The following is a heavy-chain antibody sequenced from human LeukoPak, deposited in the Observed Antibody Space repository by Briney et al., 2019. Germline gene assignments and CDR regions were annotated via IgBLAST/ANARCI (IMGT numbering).Heavy chain of an antibody. CDR1: GFTFSSYA. J-gene: IGHJ4*02. D-gene: IGHD5-12*01. V-gene: IGHV3-30*04. Sequence: QPGRSLRLSCAASGFTFSSYAMHWVRQAPGKGLEWVAVISYDGSNKYYADSVKGRFTISRDNSKNTLYLQMNSLRAEDTAVYYCARGVKEKGWLRLAYYFDYWGQGTLVTVSS. CDR3: ARGVKEKGWLRLAYYFDY. CDR2: ISYDGSNK.